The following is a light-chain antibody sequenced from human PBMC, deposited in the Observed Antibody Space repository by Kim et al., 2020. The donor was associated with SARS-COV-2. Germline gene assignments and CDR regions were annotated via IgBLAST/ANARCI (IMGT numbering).Light chain of an antibody. J-gene: IGKJ1*01. CDR1: QSVNSKN. Sequence: LSLSPGERATLSCRASQSVNSKNLAWYQQKPGQAPRLLISGGSSRATGIPDRFSGSGSGTDFTLTISRLEPEDFAVYYCQQYGRTFGQGTKVDIK. V-gene: IGKV3-20*01. CDR2: GGS. CDR3: QQYGRT.